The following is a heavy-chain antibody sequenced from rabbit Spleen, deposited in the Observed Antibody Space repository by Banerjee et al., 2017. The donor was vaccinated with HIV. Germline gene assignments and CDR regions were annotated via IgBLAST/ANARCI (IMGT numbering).Heavy chain of an antibody. V-gene: IGHV1S40*01. CDR2: IDVVKSGAS. Sequence: QSLEESGGDLVKPGASLTLTCTASGFSFSSSDYMCWVRQAPGKGLEWIACIDVVKSGASYYAPWAKGRFTISKTSSTTVTLQMTSLTAADPATYFCARDTSSSFSSYGMDLWGPGTLVTVS. CDR3: ARDTSSSFSSYGMDL. D-gene: IGHD1-1*01. J-gene: IGHJ6*01. CDR1: GFSFSSSDY.